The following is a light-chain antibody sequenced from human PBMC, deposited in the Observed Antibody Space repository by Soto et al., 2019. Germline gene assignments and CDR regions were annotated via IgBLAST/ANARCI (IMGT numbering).Light chain of an antibody. V-gene: IGLV1-51*01. J-gene: IGLJ3*02. CDR2: DDD. CDR3: GTWHSTLSVEWV. Sequence: QSVLTHPPSVSSAPGQKVTISFSGSNSNIGENSVSWYQHLPGTAPKVVIYDDDKRPSGIPDRFYGYKSGTSATLEITGLQIGDEADYYCGTWHSTLSVEWVFGGGTKVTVL. CDR1: NSNIGENS.